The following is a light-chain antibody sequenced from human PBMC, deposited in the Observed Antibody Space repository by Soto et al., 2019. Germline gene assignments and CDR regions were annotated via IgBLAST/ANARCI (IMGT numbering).Light chain of an antibody. V-gene: IGLV2-8*01. Sequence: QSALTQPPSASGSPGQSVTISCTGTSSDIGGYNYVSWYQQHPGKAPKLMIYEVSRRPSGVPDRFAGSTSGNTASLTVSGLQAYDEADYYCSSYAGSHTYVVFGGGTKVTVL. CDR2: EVS. CDR1: SSDIGGYNY. CDR3: SSYAGSHTYVV. J-gene: IGLJ2*01.